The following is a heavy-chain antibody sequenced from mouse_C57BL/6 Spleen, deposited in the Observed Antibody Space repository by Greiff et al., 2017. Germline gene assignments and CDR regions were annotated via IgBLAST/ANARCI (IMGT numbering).Heavy chain of an antibody. CDR3: ARSGIYDGYH. V-gene: IGHV1-26*01. CDR2: INPNNGGT. J-gene: IGHJ2*01. Sequence: EVQLQQSGPELVKPGASVKISCKASGYTFTDYYMNWVKQSHGKSLEWIGDINPNNGGTSYNQKFKGKATLTVDKSSSTAYMELRSLTSEDSAVYYCARSGIYDGYHWGQSTTLTVSS. CDR1: GYTFTDYY. D-gene: IGHD2-3*01.